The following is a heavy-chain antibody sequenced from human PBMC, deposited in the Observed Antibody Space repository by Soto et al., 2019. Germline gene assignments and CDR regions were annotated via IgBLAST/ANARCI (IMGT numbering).Heavy chain of an antibody. CDR3: ARGFSGRLDY. CDR2: IYHSGST. D-gene: IGHD3-10*01. CDR1: GGSISNYF. J-gene: IGHJ4*02. V-gene: IGHV4-59*12. Sequence: SETLSLTCTVSGGSISNYFCNWIRQPAGKGLEWIGYIYHSGSTYYNPSLKSRVTISVDRSKNQFSLKLSSVTAADTAVYYCARGFSGRLDYWGQGTLVTVSS.